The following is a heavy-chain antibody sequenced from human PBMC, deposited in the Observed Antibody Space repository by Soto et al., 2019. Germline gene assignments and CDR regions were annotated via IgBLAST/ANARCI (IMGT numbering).Heavy chain of an antibody. V-gene: IGHV1-69*13. CDR2: IIPIFGTA. D-gene: IGHD5-18*01. CDR1: GGTFSSYA. J-gene: IGHJ4*02. CDR3: TRDRKGGYSYGYFDY. Sequence: SVKVSCKASGGTFSSYAISWVRQAPGQGLEWMGGIIPIFGTANYAQKFQGRVTITADESTSTAYMELSSLRSEDKAVYYCTRDRKGGYSYGYFDYWGQGTLVTVSS.